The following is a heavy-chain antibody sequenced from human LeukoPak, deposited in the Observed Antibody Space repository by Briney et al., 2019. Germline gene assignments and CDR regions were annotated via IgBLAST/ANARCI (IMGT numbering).Heavy chain of an antibody. CDR1: GGSIISGSYY. J-gene: IGHJ6*02. V-gene: IGHV4-61*02. CDR2: ISTSGNT. CDR3: AKSSGWYWTTSPHYGMDV. Sequence: SETLSLTCTVSGGSIISGSYYWSWIRQPAGKGLEWVGRISTSGNTNYNPSLKSRVTISVDKSKNKFSLKLSSVTAADTAVYYCAKSSGWYWTTSPHYGMDVWGQGTTVTVSS. D-gene: IGHD6-19*01.